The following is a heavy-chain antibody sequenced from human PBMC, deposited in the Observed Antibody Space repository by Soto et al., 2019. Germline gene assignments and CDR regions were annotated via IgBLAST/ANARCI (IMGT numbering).Heavy chain of an antibody. CDR3: AREGIAAPFDP. J-gene: IGHJ5*02. D-gene: IGHD6-13*01. Sequence: GGSLRLSCAASGFTFSSYWMHWVRQAPGKGLVWVSRINSDGSSTSYADSVKGRFTISRDNAKNTLYLQMNSLRAEDTAVYYCAREGIAAPFDPWGQGTLVTVSS. V-gene: IGHV3-74*01. CDR1: GFTFSSYW. CDR2: INSDGSST.